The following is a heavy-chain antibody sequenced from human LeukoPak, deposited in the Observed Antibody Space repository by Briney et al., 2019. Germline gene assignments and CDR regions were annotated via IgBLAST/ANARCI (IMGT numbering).Heavy chain of an antibody. V-gene: IGHV3-23*01. J-gene: IGHJ4*02. D-gene: IGHD3-22*01. CDR1: GFTFSSYA. Sequence: GGSLRLSCAASGFTFSSYAMSWVRQAPGKGLEWVSAISGSGGSTYYADSVKGRFTISRDNSKNTPYLQMNSLRAEDTAVYYCAREGYYDSSGYLGVFDYWGQGTLVTVSS. CDR2: ISGSGGST. CDR3: AREGYYDSSGYLGVFDY.